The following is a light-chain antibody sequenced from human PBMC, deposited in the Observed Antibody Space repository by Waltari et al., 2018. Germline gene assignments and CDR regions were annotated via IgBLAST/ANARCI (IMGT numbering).Light chain of an antibody. CDR2: WAS. CDR3: QQYYDIPWT. Sequence: DIVMPQSPDSLAVSLGERVTIKSKSSQSVLYSSNRQNYLAWYQQKPGQPPKLLIYWASARESGVPDRFSGSESGTDFTLTISSLQAEDVAVYYCQQYYDIPWTFGQGTKVEIK. J-gene: IGKJ1*01. CDR1: QSVLYSSNRQNY. V-gene: IGKV4-1*01.